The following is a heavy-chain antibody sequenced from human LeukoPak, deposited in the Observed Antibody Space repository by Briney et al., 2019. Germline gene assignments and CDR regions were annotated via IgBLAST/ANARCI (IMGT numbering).Heavy chain of an antibody. Sequence: SGGSLRLSCAASGFTFSGHWMSWVRQAPGKGLEWVANIKQDGSDKYYVDSVKGRFTISRDNANNLLYLQMNSLRGEDTAVYYCTRDRSRAEDDWGPGTLFTVSS. CDR2: IKQDGSDK. V-gene: IGHV3-7*01. J-gene: IGHJ4*02. CDR3: TRDRSRAEDD. CDR1: GFTFSGHW. D-gene: IGHD1-14*01.